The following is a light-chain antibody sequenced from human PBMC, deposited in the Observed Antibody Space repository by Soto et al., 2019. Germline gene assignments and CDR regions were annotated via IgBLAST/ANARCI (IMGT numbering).Light chain of an antibody. Sequence: IHLTQSPSTLSASVCDRVTITCRASQSVTTWLAWYQQKPGKAPKLLIYKASNLESGLPSRFTGSGSGTEFTLTISSLEPEDFAVYYCQQRSNWLFGGGTKVDIK. CDR1: QSVTTW. CDR3: QQRSNWL. J-gene: IGKJ4*01. V-gene: IGKV1-5*03. CDR2: KAS.